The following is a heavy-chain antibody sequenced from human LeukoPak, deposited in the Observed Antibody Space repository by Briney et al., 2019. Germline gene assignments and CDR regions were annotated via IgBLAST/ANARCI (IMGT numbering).Heavy chain of an antibody. CDR3: ARTPRNGYIGGY. CDR1: RYTFTDYY. CDR2: MNPNSGDT. Sequence: AASVKVSCKASRYTFTDYYMHWVRQATGQGLEWMGWMNPNSGDTGYAQNFPGRVTMTRDTSISTAYMELSSLRSEDAAVYDCARTPRNGYIGGYWGQGTLVTVSS. D-gene: IGHD5-24*01. V-gene: IGHV1-8*02. J-gene: IGHJ4*02.